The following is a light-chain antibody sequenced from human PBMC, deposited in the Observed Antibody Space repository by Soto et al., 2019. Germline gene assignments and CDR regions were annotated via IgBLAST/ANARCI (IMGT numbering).Light chain of an antibody. CDR1: QTISSY. Sequence: DIQMTQSPSSLSASVGDRVTITCRASQTISSYLNWYQQKPGKAPKLLIYAASSLQSGVPSRFSGSGSGIDFTLTISSLQPDDFAIYYCQQSYNSPQYTFGQGTELEIK. CDR2: AAS. J-gene: IGKJ2*01. CDR3: QQSYNSPQYT. V-gene: IGKV1-39*01.